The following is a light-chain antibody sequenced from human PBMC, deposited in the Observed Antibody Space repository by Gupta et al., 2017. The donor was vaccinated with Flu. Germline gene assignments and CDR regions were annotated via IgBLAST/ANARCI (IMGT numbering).Light chain of an antibody. CDR1: QSVSSI. CDR2: GAS. V-gene: IGKV3-15*01. CDR3: QQYNNWPLT. Sequence: EVVMTQSPATLSVSPGESATLSCRASQSVSSILAWYRQKPGQAPRLLIYGASTRDTGIPARFSDSGSGTEFTLTISGLQSEDFAVYYCQQYNNWPLTFGGGTKVEIK. J-gene: IGKJ4*01.